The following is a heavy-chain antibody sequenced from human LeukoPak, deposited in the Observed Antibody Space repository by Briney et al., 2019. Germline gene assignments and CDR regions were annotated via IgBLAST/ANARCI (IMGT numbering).Heavy chain of an antibody. CDR2: IYYNGNS. D-gene: IGHD3-10*01. J-gene: IGHJ4*02. CDR3: ARLSYGSGSHYNFYFDF. Sequence: KPSETLSLTCTVSGGSISSGSHYWGWIRQPPGKELEWIGNIYYNGNSYYNPSLKSRVTISVDASKNQFSLKLSSVTAADTAVYHCARLSYGSGSHYNFYFDFWGQGTLVTVSA. CDR1: GGSISSGSHY. V-gene: IGHV4-39*01.